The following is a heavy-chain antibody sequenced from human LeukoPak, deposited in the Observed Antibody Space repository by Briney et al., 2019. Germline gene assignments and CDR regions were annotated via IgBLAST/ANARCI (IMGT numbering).Heavy chain of an antibody. CDR3: ARDEGSYGSGSYFSL. Sequence: GGSLRLSCAASGFTFSSYSMNWVRQAPGKGLEWVSSISSSSSYIYYPDAVKGRFTISRDNAKNSLYLQMNSLRAEDTALYYCARDEGSYGSGSYFSLWGQGTLVTVSS. J-gene: IGHJ4*02. V-gene: IGHV3-21*01. CDR1: GFTFSSYS. CDR2: ISSSSSYI. D-gene: IGHD3-10*01.